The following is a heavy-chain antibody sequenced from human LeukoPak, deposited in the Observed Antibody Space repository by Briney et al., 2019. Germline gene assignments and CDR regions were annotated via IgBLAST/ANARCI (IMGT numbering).Heavy chain of an antibody. J-gene: IGHJ4*02. V-gene: IGHV4-61*01. CDR1: GGSVSSGIYY. Sequence: SETLSLTCTVSGGSVSSGIYYWSWIRQPPGKGLEWIGYIYYSGSANYNPSLKSRVTISVDTSKNQFSLKLSSVTAADTAVYYCARQKTVADFDYWGQGTLVTVSS. D-gene: IGHD4-23*01. CDR2: IYYSGSA. CDR3: ARQKTVADFDY.